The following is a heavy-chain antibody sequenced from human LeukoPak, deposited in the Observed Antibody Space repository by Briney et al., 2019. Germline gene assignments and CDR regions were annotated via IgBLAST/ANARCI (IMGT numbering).Heavy chain of an antibody. Sequence: GGSLRLSCAASGIIMTRYWMTWVRQVPGKGLEWVATIKQDGSEKYYVDSVKGRFTISRDNAKSSLSLQMNSLRVDDTAVYYCARDASALHWGQGARVTVSS. J-gene: IGHJ4*02. CDR3: ARDASALH. CDR2: IKQDGSEK. CDR1: GIIMTRYW. D-gene: IGHD3-3*01. V-gene: IGHV3-7*01.